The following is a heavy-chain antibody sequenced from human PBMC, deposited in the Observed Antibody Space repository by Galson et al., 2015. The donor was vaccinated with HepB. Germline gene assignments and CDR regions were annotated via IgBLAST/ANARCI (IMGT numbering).Heavy chain of an antibody. D-gene: IGHD4-17*01. CDR2: ISFNGTDK. J-gene: IGHJ4*02. V-gene: IGHV3-30*18. CDR3: AKPGLPFDYGDYTLDS. Sequence: SLRLSCAASGFTFSRYGMHWVRQAPGKGLEWVAVISFNGTDKYFADSVQGRFAISRDNSKSTLWLQMNSLTAEDTAVYYCAKPGLPFDYGDYTLDSWGQGTLVTVSS. CDR1: GFTFSRYG.